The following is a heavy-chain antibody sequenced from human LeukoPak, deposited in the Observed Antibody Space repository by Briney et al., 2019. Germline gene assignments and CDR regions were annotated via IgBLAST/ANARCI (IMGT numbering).Heavy chain of an antibody. J-gene: IGHJ4*02. V-gene: IGHV4-39*01. D-gene: IGHD6-19*01. CDR3: ARHHHNGWSDY. Sequence: SETLSLTCTVSGGSIISSNYYCAWIRQPPGKGLEWIGSIYYSGDTYYNPSLKSRLTISVDTFKNQFSLKLTSVTAADTAVYYCARHHHNGWSDYWGQGTLVTVSS. CDR1: GGSIISSNYY. CDR2: IYYSGDT.